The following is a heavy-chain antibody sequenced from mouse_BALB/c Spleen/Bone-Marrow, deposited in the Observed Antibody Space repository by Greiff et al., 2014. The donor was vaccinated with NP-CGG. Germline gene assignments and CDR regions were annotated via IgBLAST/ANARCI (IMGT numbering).Heavy chain of an antibody. CDR3: ALYYRYDYFDY. CDR2: INPSTTYS. Sequence: VQLQESGAELAKPGASVKMSCKASGYTFTSYWMHWVKQRSGQGLEWIGYINPSTTYSAYNQKFKDKATLTADKSSSTAYMQLSSLTSEDSAVYYCALYYRYDYFDYWGQGTTLTVSS. J-gene: IGHJ2*01. V-gene: IGHV1-7*01. CDR1: GYTFTSYW. D-gene: IGHD2-14*01.